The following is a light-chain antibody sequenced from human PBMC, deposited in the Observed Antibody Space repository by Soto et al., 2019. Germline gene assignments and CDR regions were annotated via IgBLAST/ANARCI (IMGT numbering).Light chain of an antibody. CDR1: QGVSSTY. CDR2: GAS. J-gene: IGKJ2*01. Sequence: EILMKPSAGTLSFSRRERSTRSCMSSQGVSSTYLAWYQQRPGQAPRLLIFGASNRATGIPDRFSGSGSGTDFTLSISRLEPEDFAVYYCNHYGESHPMYTFGQGTKVDIK. CDR3: NHYGESHPMYT. V-gene: IGKV3-20*01.